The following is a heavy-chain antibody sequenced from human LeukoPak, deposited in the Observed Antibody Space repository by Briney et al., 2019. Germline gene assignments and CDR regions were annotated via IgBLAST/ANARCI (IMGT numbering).Heavy chain of an antibody. Sequence: PGGSLRLSCAASGFTFSSYTMNWVRRAPGKGLEWISFISGGSDKIYYADSVKGRFTVSRDNAKNSLYLQMNSLRAEDTAVYYCARWYRDELARLIDYGMDVWGQGTTVTVSS. D-gene: IGHD6-13*01. CDR3: ARWYRDELARLIDYGMDV. J-gene: IGHJ6*02. V-gene: IGHV3-48*01. CDR2: ISGGSDKI. CDR1: GFTFSSYT.